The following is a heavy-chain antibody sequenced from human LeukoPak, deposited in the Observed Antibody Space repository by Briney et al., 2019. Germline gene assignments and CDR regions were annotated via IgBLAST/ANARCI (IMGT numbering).Heavy chain of an antibody. CDR2: VNPNSGGT. CDR3: ARDGVAEMATTIDY. D-gene: IGHD5-24*01. CDR1: GYTFTGYY. J-gene: IGHJ4*02. Sequence: VASVKVSCKASGYTFTGYYMHWVRQAPGQGLEWMGWVNPNSGGTNYAQKFQGRVTMTRETSISTAYMELSRLKPDETAVYYCARDGVAEMATTIDYWGQGTLVTVSS. V-gene: IGHV1-2*02.